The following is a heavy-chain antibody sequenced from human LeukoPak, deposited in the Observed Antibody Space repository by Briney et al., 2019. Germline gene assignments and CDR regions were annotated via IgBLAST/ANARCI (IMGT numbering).Heavy chain of an antibody. CDR3: ARAVRGYYYDSSGYNRSGYYMDV. J-gene: IGHJ6*03. CDR1: GGSTSSGSYY. D-gene: IGHD3-22*01. Sequence: SQTLSLTCTVSGGSTSSGSYYWSWIRQPAGKGLEWIGRIYTSGSTNYNPSLKSRVTISVDTSKNQFSLKLSSVTAADTAVYYCARAVRGYYYDSSGYNRSGYYMDVWGKGTTVTVSS. CDR2: IYTSGST. V-gene: IGHV4-61*02.